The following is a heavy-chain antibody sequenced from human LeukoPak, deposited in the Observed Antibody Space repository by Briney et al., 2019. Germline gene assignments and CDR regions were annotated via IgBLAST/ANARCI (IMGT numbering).Heavy chain of an antibody. CDR1: AGSISNYY. V-gene: IGHV4-59*12. CDR2: IYYSGNT. J-gene: IGHJ6*03. Sequence: SETLSLTCTVSAGSISNYYWNWIRQSPGKGLEWIGYIYYSGNTNYNPSLKSRVTISIDTSKNQFSLKLSSVTAADTAVYYCARDSRGDYYYYYMDVWGKGTTVTVSS. D-gene: IGHD6-25*01. CDR3: ARDSRGDYYYYYMDV.